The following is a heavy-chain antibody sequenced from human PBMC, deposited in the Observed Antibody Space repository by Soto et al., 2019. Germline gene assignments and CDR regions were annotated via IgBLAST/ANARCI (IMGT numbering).Heavy chain of an antibody. V-gene: IGHV1-18*01. Sequence: QVQLVQSGAEVKKPGASVKVSCKASGYTFTSYGISWVRQAPGQGLEWMGWLSAYNGNTKYAHKLQGRVTMTTDTSTSTADMELRSLRSDDTAVYYFAREPNYCDYWGQGTLVTVSS. J-gene: IGHJ4*02. CDR3: AREPNYCDY. CDR2: LSAYNGNT. CDR1: GYTFTSYG.